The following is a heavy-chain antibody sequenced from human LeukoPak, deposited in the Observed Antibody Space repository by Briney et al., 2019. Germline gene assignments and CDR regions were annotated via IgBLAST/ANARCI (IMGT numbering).Heavy chain of an antibody. CDR2: IYYSGST. D-gene: IGHD3-10*01. J-gene: IGHJ4*02. Sequence: PSETLSLTCTVSGGSISSSSYYWGWIRQPPGKGLEWIGSIYYSGSTYYNPSLKSRVTISVDTSKNQFSLKLSSVTAADTAVYYCARVSITMVREAFDYWGQGTLVTVSS. CDR1: GGSISSSSYY. CDR3: ARVSITMVREAFDY. V-gene: IGHV4-39*07.